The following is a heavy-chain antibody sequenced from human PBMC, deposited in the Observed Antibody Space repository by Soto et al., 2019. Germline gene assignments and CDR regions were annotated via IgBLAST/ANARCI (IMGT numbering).Heavy chain of an antibody. V-gene: IGHV1-8*01. CDR3: AREDLLSIFGVVIPDAFDI. Sequence: ASVKVSCKASGYTFTSYDINWVRQATGQGLEWMGWMNPNSGNTGYAQKFQGRVTMTRNTSIRTAYMELRSLRSEDTAVYYCAREDLLSIFGVVIPDAFDIWGQGTMVTVSS. J-gene: IGHJ3*02. D-gene: IGHD3-3*01. CDR1: GYTFTSYD. CDR2: MNPNSGNT.